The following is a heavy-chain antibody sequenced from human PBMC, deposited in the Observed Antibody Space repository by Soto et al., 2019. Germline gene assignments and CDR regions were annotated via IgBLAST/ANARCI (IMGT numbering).Heavy chain of an antibody. CDR1: GYTFTNYW. CDR2: IYPGDSDT. D-gene: IGHD3-22*01. J-gene: IGHJ4*02. V-gene: IGHV5-51*01. CDR3: ASTYYYDSSAYYPNFDS. Sequence: GESLKISCKTSGYTFTNYWIGWVRQMPGEGLEWMGIIYPGDSDTRYRPSFQGQVTISADKSISTAYLQWSSLQASDTAMYYCASTYYYDSSAYYPNFDSWGQGTLVTVSS.